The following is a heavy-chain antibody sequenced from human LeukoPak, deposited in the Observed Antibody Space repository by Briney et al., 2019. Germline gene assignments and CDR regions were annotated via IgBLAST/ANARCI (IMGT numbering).Heavy chain of an antibody. Sequence: PSETLSLTCTVSGGSISSSSYYWGWIRQPPGKGLEWIGSIYYSGSTYYNPSLKSRVTISVDTSKNQFSLKLSSVTAADTAVYYCARVNAGPYYYYYYMDVWGKGTTVTISS. V-gene: IGHV4-39*01. D-gene: IGHD6-13*01. CDR3: ARVNAGPYYYYYYMDV. CDR2: IYYSGST. J-gene: IGHJ6*03. CDR1: GGSISSSSYY.